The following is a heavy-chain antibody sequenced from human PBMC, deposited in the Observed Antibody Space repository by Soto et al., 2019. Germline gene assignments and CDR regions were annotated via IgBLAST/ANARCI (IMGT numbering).Heavy chain of an antibody. CDR1: GFTFRSSG. V-gene: IGHV3-30*18. Sequence: QVQLVESGGGVVQPARSLRLSCAASGFTFRSSGMHWVRQAPGKGLEWVSMITYDGASIYYADSVRGRFTISRDNSKNTLYLQMNSLRADDTAVYYCAQRNSYYFDYWGQGTLVTVSS. D-gene: IGHD1-7*01. CDR3: AQRNSYYFDY. J-gene: IGHJ4*02. CDR2: ITYDGASI.